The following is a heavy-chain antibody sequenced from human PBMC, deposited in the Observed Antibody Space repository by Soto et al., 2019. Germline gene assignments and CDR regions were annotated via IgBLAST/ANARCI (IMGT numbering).Heavy chain of an antibody. CDR1: GFTFSSYA. CDR3: AKSQPGPYDLDAFDI. CDR2: ITGSGGST. Sequence: GGSLRLSCVASGFTFSSYAMSWVRQAPGKGLEWVSGITGSGGSTYYADSVKGRFTISRDNSKNTLYLQMNSLRAEDTAVYYCAKSQPGPYDLDAFDIWGQGTMVTVSS. D-gene: IGHD1-1*01. J-gene: IGHJ3*02. V-gene: IGHV3-23*01.